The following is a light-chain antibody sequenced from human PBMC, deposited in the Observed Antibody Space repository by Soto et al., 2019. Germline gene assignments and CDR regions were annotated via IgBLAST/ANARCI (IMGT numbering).Light chain of an antibody. Sequence: EIVMTQSPATLSVSPGERATLSCRASQSVSSNLAWYQQKPGQAPRLLIYGASTRAAGIPARFSGSGSGTECSLTIIRLQSEDFAIYYCQQYNNWPPITFGPGTRLEIK. CDR1: QSVSSN. CDR3: QQYNNWPPIT. CDR2: GAS. J-gene: IGKJ5*01. V-gene: IGKV3-15*01.